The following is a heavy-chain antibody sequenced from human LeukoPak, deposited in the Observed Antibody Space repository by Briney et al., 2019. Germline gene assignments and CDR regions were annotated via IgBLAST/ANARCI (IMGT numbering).Heavy chain of an antibody. D-gene: IGHD3-10*01. Sequence: SETLALTCTVSGGSISSYYWSWIRQPPGKGLEVIAYIYTSGGTDYNPSCKSRVTLSLDTSKNQSSLTLSSVTAADTAVYYCASLALYGSGSYPLFDYWGQGTLVTVSS. V-gene: IGHV4-4*09. CDR2: IYTSGGT. J-gene: IGHJ4*02. CDR1: GGSISSYY. CDR3: ASLALYGSGSYPLFDY.